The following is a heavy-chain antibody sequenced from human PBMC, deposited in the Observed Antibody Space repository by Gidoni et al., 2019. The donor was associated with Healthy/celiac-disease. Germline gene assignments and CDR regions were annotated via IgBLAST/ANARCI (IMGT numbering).Heavy chain of an antibody. Sequence: EVQLVESGGGLVQPGGSLRLSCAASGFTFSSYWMSWVRQAPGKGLEWVANIKQDGSEKYYVDSVKGRFTISRDNAKNSLYLQMNSLRAEDTAVYYCARVREITIFGVVKVNWFDPWGQGTLVTVSS. V-gene: IGHV3-7*01. CDR2: IKQDGSEK. J-gene: IGHJ5*02. CDR1: GFTFSSYW. D-gene: IGHD3-3*01. CDR3: ARVREITIFGVVKVNWFDP.